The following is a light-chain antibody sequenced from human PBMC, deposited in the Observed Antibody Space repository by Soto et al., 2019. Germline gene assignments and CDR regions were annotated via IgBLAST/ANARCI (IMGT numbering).Light chain of an antibody. Sequence: DIQRTQSPSTLSTSVGDRVTIPCRASQTIYTWLAWYQQKPGRAPKLLIYDASTLESWVPSRFSGSGSGTEFTLTISSLQPDDFATYYCQQYSAKWAFGQGTKVDI. J-gene: IGKJ1*01. CDR2: DAS. V-gene: IGKV1-5*01. CDR3: QQYSAKWA. CDR1: QTIYTW.